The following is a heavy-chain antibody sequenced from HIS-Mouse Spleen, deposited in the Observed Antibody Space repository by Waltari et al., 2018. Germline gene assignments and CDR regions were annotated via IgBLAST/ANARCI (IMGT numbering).Heavy chain of an antibody. CDR1: GYTFTGYY. Sequence: QVQLVQSGSEVKKPGASVKVSCKASGYTFTGYYMHWVRQAPGQGLGWVRWVDPEHGATNYAQEVQGRVTMTMDTSISTAYMELSRLRSDDTAVYYCARDPTIVPAAYYFDYWGQGTLVTVSS. CDR3: ARDPTIVPAAYYFDY. CDR2: VDPEHGAT. V-gene: IGHV1-2*02. D-gene: IGHD2-2*01. J-gene: IGHJ4*02.